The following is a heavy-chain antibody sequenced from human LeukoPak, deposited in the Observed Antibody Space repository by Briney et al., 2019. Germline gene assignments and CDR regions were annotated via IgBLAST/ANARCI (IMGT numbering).Heavy chain of an antibody. CDR3: AGTVVKDNWFDP. Sequence: SETLSLTCTVSSDSISSYYWSWIRQPPGKGLEWIGYIYYSGSTNYNPSLKSRVTISVDTSKNQFSLKLSSVTAADTAVYYCAGTVVKDNWFDPWGQGTLVTVSS. V-gene: IGHV4-59*01. CDR1: SDSISSYY. J-gene: IGHJ5*02. D-gene: IGHD4-23*01. CDR2: IYYSGST.